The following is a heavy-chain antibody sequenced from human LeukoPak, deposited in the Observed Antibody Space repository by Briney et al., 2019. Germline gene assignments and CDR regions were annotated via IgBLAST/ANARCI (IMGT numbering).Heavy chain of an antibody. CDR3: ARLRLITMVRGVIPYYYYYYMDV. V-gene: IGHV4-61*02. Sequence: SETLSLTCTVSGDSISSGDYYWSWIRQPAGKGLEWIGRISSSGSTNYNPSLKSRVTISVDTSKNQFSLKLSSVTAADTAVYYCARLRLITMVRGVIPYYYYYYMDVWGKGTTVTISS. D-gene: IGHD3-10*01. CDR1: GDSISSGDYY. J-gene: IGHJ6*03. CDR2: ISSSGST.